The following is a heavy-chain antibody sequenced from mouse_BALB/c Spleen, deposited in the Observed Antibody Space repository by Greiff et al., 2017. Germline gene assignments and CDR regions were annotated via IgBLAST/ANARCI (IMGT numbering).Heavy chain of an antibody. D-gene: IGHD3-1*01. CDR1: GFTFSSYA. Sequence: EVQVVESGGGLVKPGGSLKLSCAASGFTFSSYAMSWVRQSPEKRLEWVAEISSGGSYTYYPDTVTGRFTISRDNAKNTLYLEMSSLRSEDTAMYYCARGTRAYAMDYWGQGTSVTVSS. V-gene: IGHV5-9-4*01. J-gene: IGHJ4*01. CDR2: ISSGGSYT. CDR3: ARGTRAYAMDY.